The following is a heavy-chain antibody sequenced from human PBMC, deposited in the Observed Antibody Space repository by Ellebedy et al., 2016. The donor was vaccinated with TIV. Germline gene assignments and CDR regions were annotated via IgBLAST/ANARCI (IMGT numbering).Heavy chain of an antibody. CDR3: ARDRSYGQPGYYYYGMDV. D-gene: IGHD5-18*01. V-gene: IGHV1-46*04. CDR1: GGTFSSYA. Sequence: ASVKVSCKASGGTFSSYAISWVRQAPGQGLEWMGIINPSGGSTSYAQKLQGRVTMTRDTSTSTVYMELSSLRSEDTAVYYCARDRSYGQPGYYYYGMDVWGQGTTVTVSS. J-gene: IGHJ6*02. CDR2: INPSGGST.